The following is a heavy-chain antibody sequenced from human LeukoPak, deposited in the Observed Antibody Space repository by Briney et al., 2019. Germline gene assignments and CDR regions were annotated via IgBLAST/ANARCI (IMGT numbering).Heavy chain of an antibody. Sequence: GGSLRLSCAASGFTFSSYGMHWVRQAPGKGLEWVAVISYDGSNKYYADSVKGRFTISRDNSKNTLYLQMNSLRAEDTAVYYCAKAHSGSFGYWGQGTLVTVSS. CDR2: ISYDGSNK. CDR1: GFTFSSYG. J-gene: IGHJ4*02. D-gene: IGHD5-12*01. V-gene: IGHV3-30*18. CDR3: AKAHSGSFGY.